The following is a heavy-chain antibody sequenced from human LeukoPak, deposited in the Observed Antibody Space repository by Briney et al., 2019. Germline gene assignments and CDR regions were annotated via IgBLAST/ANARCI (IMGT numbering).Heavy chain of an antibody. Sequence: ASVKVSCKASGGTFSSYAISWGRQAPGQGLEWMGGIIPIFGTANYAQKFQGRVTITTDESTSTAYMELSSLRSEDTAVYYCAREGYCSGGSCQYFDYWGQGTLVTVSS. CDR1: GGTFSSYA. V-gene: IGHV1-69*05. J-gene: IGHJ4*02. D-gene: IGHD2-15*01. CDR3: AREGYCSGGSCQYFDY. CDR2: IIPIFGTA.